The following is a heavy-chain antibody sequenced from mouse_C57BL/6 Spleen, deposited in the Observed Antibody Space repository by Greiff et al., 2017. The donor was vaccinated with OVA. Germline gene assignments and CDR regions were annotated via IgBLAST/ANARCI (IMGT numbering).Heavy chain of an antibody. CDR1: GYTFTDYN. CDR3: AREVYDGYAMDY. D-gene: IGHD2-12*01. J-gene: IGHJ4*01. Sequence: EVKLQESGPELVKPGASVKIPCKASGYTFTDYNMDWVKQSHGKSLEWIGDINPNNGGTIYNQKFKGKATLTVDKSSSTAYMELRSLTSEDTAVYYCAREVYDGYAMDYWGQGTSVTVSS. V-gene: IGHV1-18*01. CDR2: INPNNGGT.